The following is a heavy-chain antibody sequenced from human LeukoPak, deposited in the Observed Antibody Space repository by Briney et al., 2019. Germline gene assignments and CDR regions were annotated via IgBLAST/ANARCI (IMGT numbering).Heavy chain of an antibody. CDR3: AREAAVAGTTVFDY. D-gene: IGHD6-19*01. Sequence: GGSLRLSCAASGFTFSSYSMNWVRQAPGKGLEWVSYISGSGSAIYYADSVKGRFTISRDNAKNSLYLQMNSLRAEDTAVYYCAREAAVAGTTVFDYWGQGTLVTVSS. CDR1: GFTFSSYS. CDR2: ISGSGSAI. V-gene: IGHV3-48*01. J-gene: IGHJ4*02.